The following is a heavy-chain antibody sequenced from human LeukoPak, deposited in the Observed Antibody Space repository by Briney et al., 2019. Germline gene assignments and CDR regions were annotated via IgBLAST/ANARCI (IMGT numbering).Heavy chain of an antibody. V-gene: IGHV3-21*01. D-gene: IGHD3-10*01. CDR2: ISSSSSYI. CDR3: ARAWMVRGVIIDY. J-gene: IGHJ4*02. CDR1: GFTFSSYS. Sequence: GGSLRLSCAASGFTFSSYSMNWVRQAPGKGLEWVSSISSSSSYIYYADSVKGRFTISRDNAKNSLYLQMNSLRAEDTAVYYCARAWMVRGVIIDYWGQGTLVTVSS.